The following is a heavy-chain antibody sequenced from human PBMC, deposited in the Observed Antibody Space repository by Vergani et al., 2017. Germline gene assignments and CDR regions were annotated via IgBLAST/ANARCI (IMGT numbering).Heavy chain of an antibody. CDR1: GFIFSDYY. J-gene: IGHJ5*02. D-gene: IGHD1/OR15-1a*01. CDR3: GRKQSPASLMDKQIDI. CDR2: ISDAGETK. V-gene: IGHV3-11*01. Sequence: QVQLVASGGGLVRLGGSLRLSCAASGFIFSDYYMNWIRQTPGKGLEWLAHISDAGETKMYAESLKGRFTVSRDNTKNLLNLQMMNLKVDDTATYYCGRKQSPASLMDKQIDIWGQGTLVTVSS.